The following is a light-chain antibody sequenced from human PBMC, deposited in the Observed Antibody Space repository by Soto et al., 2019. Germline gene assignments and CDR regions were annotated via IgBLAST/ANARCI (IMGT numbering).Light chain of an antibody. CDR1: SSDVGGYNY. V-gene: IGLV2-14*01. CDR3: SSYTSNNHVV. CDR2: EVT. Sequence: QSALTQPASVSGSPGQSITISCTGTSSDVGGYNYVSWYQQHPGKAPNLVISEVTNRPSGVSTRFSGSKSGNSASLTISGLQAEDEADYYCSSYTSNNHVVFGGGTKLTVL. J-gene: IGLJ2*01.